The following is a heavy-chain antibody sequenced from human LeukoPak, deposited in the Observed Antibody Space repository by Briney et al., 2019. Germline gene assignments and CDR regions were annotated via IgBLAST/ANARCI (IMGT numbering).Heavy chain of an antibody. CDR3: ARASAYGDYVELLGADYYYYYYMDV. J-gene: IGHJ6*03. Sequence: GGSLRLSCAASGFTFSSYWMSRVRQAPGKGLEWVANIKQDGSEKYYVDSVKGRFTISRDNAKNSLYLQMYSLRAEDTAVYYCARASAYGDYVELLGADYYYYYYMDVWGKGTTVTVSS. CDR2: IKQDGSEK. V-gene: IGHV3-7*04. CDR1: GFTFSSYW. D-gene: IGHD4-17*01.